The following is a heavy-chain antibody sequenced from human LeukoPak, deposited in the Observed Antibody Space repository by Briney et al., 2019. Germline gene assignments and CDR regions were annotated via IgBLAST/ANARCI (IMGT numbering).Heavy chain of an antibody. V-gene: IGHV4-59*06. J-gene: IGHJ3*02. D-gene: IGHD3-16*01. Sequence: PSETLSLTCTVSGGSISSYYWSWIRQPPGKGLEWIGYIYYSGSTYYNPSLKSRVTISVDTSKNQFSLKLSSVTAADTAVYYCASVSNRVAFDIWGQGTMVTVSS. CDR3: ASVSNRVAFDI. CDR1: GGSISSYY. CDR2: IYYSGST.